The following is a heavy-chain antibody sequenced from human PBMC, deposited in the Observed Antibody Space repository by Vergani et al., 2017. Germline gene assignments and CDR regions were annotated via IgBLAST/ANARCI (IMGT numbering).Heavy chain of an antibody. CDR3: LTGREHGTNYYGSGESTEY. J-gene: IGHJ4*02. V-gene: IGHV3-30*03. D-gene: IGHD3-10*01. CDR2: ISYDGSNK. CDR1: GFTFSSYG. Sequence: QVQLVESGGGVVQPGRSLRLSCAASGFTFSSYGMHWVRQAPGKGLEWVAAISYDGSNKYYADSVKGRFTISRDNSKNTLYLQMNSLRAEDTAVYYCLTGREHGTNYYGSGESTEYWGQGTLVTVSS.